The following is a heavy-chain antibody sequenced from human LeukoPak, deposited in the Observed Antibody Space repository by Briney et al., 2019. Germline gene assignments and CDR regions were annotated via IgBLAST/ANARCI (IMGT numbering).Heavy chain of an antibody. CDR3: ARDLYRIVVVPHYFDY. V-gene: IGHV3-30*04. D-gene: IGHD3-22*01. CDR1: GFTFSTYA. J-gene: IGHJ4*02. Sequence: GGSLRLSCAASGFTFSTYAMRWVRQAPGKGLEWVAVISYDGSSKYYADSVKGRFTISRDNSKITLYLQMNSLRAEDTAVYYCARDLYRIVVVPHYFDYWGQGTLVTVSS. CDR2: ISYDGSSK.